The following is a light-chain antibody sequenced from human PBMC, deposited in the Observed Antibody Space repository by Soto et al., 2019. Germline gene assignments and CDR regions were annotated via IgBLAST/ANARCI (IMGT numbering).Light chain of an antibody. CDR2: GAS. V-gene: IGKV3-20*01. CDR1: QSVSSNY. Sequence: EIVLTQSPGTLSLSPGERATLSCRASQSVSSNYLAWYQQKPGQAPRLLIYGASSRPTGIPDRFSGSGSGTDFTLTISRLEPADFAVYYCQQYGGSSWTFGQGTKVAIK. J-gene: IGKJ1*01. CDR3: QQYGGSSWT.